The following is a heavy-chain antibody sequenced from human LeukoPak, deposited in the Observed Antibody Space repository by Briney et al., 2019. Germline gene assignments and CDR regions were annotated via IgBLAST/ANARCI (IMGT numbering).Heavy chain of an antibody. D-gene: IGHD3-10*01. CDR2: IYYSGST. Sequence: SETLSLTCTVSGGSISSYYWSWIRQPPGKGLEWIGYIYYSGSTNYNPSLKSRVTISVDTSKNQFSLKLSSVTAADTAVYYCARLYYYGSGSINWGQGTLVTVSS. CDR1: GGSISSYY. CDR3: ARLYYYGSGSIN. J-gene: IGHJ4*02. V-gene: IGHV4-59*01.